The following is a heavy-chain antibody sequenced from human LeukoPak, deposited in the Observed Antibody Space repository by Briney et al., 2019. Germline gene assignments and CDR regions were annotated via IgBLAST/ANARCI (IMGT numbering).Heavy chain of an antibody. J-gene: IGHJ4*02. CDR2: ISNGGYPT. CDR3: TRENYVPDS. V-gene: IGHV3-7*03. D-gene: IGHD3-10*02. CDR1: GYTFSHYW. Sequence: PGRSLRLSCAASGYTFSHYWMSWVRQTPGKGLEWVASISNGGYPTYYVDSVRGRFTISRDDARNSLFLQMNGLRADDTAVYYCTRENYVPDSWGQGTLVTVSS.